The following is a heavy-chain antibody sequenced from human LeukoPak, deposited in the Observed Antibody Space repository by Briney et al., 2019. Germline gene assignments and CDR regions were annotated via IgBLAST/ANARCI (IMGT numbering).Heavy chain of an antibody. CDR1: GFTFSSYS. CDR3: AKDFVVVPGNVNYFDY. CDR2: ISSSGSTI. D-gene: IGHD2-21*02. V-gene: IGHV3-48*01. Sequence: GGSLRLSCAASGFTFSSYSMNWVRQAPGKGLEWVSYISSSGSTIYYADSVKGRFTVSRDNSKNTLYVQMKSLRAEDTAVYYCAKDFVVVPGNVNYFDYWSQGTLVTVSS. J-gene: IGHJ4*02.